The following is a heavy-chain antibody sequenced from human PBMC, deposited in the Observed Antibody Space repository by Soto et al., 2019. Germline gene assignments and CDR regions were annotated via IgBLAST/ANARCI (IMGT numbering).Heavy chain of an antibody. CDR2: IIPVFGTP. D-gene: IGHD3-16*01. CDR1: GGTFTTST. V-gene: IGHV1-69*06. CDR3: ERPADYVSGSSQ. J-gene: IGHJ4*02. Sequence: QVQLVQSGAEVKKPGSSVKVSCQTSGGTFTTSTISWVRQAPGQGLEWMGGIIPVFGTPSYAQKSQARVTMIAEKSSSTAYVELRNMRSEDTAMYYCERPADYVSGSSQWGQGTLVTVSS.